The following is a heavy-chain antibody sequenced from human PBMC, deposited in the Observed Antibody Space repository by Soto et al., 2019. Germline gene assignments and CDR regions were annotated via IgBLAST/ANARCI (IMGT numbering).Heavy chain of an antibody. Sequence: PSETLSLTCTVSGGSISSYYWSWIRQPPGKGLEWIGYIYYSGSTNYNPSLKSRVTISVDTSKNQFSLKLSSVTAADTAVYYCARGREDFDYWGQGTLVTVSS. CDR2: IYYSGST. CDR1: GGSISSYY. V-gene: IGHV4-59*01. J-gene: IGHJ4*02. CDR3: ARGREDFDY.